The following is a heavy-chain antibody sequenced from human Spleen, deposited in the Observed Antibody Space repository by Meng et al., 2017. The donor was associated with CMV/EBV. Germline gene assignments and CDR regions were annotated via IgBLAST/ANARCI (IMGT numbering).Heavy chain of an antibody. V-gene: IGHV3-53*01. CDR3: ARDPEWELGY. CDR1: GFTVSSNY. CDR2: IYSDGDT. Sequence: LSGVAAGFTVSSNYMSWVRQPQGKGLEWVSIIYSDGDTYYADSVKGRFTISRDNSKNTLYLQMNSLRAEDTALYYCARDPEWELGYWGQGTLVTVSS. D-gene: IGHD1-26*01. J-gene: IGHJ4*02.